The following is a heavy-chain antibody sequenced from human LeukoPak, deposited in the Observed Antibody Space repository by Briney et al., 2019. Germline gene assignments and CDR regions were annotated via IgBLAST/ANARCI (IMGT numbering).Heavy chain of an antibody. V-gene: IGHV3-73*01. D-gene: IGHD6-19*01. J-gene: IGHJ4*02. Sequence: PGGSLRLSCAASGFTFSASAMHWVRRASGKGLEWVGRIRSKADTYTTSYAASVKGRFTISRDDSKNTAFLQLNSLKTEDTAVYYCTREYSSGWPFDFWGQGTLVTVSS. CDR2: IRSKADTYTT. CDR3: TREYSSGWPFDF. CDR1: GFTFSASA.